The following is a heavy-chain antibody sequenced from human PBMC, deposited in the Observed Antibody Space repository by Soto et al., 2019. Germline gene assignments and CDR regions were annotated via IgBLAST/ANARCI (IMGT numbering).Heavy chain of an antibody. D-gene: IGHD3-22*01. J-gene: IGHJ2*01. CDR1: GFTFSSYE. Sequence: EVQLVESGGGLVQPGGSLRLSCAASGFTFSSYEMNWVRQAPGKGLEWVSYISSSGSTIYYADSVKGRFTISRDNAKNSLYLQMNSLRAEDTAVYYCARDSPYYYDSSGYSWYFDLWGRGTLVTVS. CDR3: ARDSPYYYDSSGYSWYFDL. CDR2: ISSSGSTI. V-gene: IGHV3-48*03.